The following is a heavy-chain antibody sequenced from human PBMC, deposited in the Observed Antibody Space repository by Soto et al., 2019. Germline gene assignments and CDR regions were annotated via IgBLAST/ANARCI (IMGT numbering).Heavy chain of an antibody. J-gene: IGHJ4*02. D-gene: IGHD2-21*01. CDR2: IYSGGNP. Sequence: EERLVQSGGGLVQPGGSLRLSCAASGFSVGGNYMSWVRQAPGKGLELVSLIYSGGNPFYADSMKGRFTLSRDNPNNMFYLQLDSLRAEDTAVYYCARGPNSDCWGQGTLVIVSS. V-gene: IGHV3-53*01. CDR1: GFSVGGNY. CDR3: ARGPNSDC.